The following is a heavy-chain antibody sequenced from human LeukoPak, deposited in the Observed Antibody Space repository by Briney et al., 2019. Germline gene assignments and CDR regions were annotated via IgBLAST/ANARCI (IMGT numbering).Heavy chain of an antibody. CDR2: IKQDGSEK. J-gene: IGHJ4*02. Sequence: GGSLRLSCAASGFTFSSYWMSWVRQAPGKGLEWVANIKQDGSEKYYVDSVKGRFTISRDNAKNSLYPQMNSLRAEDTAVYYCARAGYYLPFDYWGQGTLVTVSS. V-gene: IGHV3-7*01. D-gene: IGHD3-22*01. CDR1: GFTFSSYW. CDR3: ARAGYYLPFDY.